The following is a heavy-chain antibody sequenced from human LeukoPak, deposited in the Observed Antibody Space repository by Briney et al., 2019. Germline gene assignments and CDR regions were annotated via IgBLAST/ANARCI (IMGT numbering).Heavy chain of an antibody. CDR3: ARENYQGAFDI. J-gene: IGHJ3*02. D-gene: IGHD1-7*01. CDR1: NNFLRNGYY. CDR2: IYHSGST. V-gene: IGHV4-38-2*01. Sequence: SETLSLTCAVSNNFLRNGYYWGWIRQPPGKGLEWIGSIYHSGSTYYNPSLKSRLTISLDTSKSHFSLNLSSVTAADTAVYYCARENYQGAFDIWGQGTMVTVSS.